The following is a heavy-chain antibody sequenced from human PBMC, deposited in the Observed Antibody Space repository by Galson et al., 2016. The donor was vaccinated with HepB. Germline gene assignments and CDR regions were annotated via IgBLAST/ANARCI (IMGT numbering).Heavy chain of an antibody. CDR3: ARHEDYGDLRDY. Sequence: ETLSLTCTVSGGSISYRNYYWGWIRQPPGKGLEWIGSIHYSGSTYYNPSLKSRVSISGDTSKNQFSLKLSSVTAADTAVYYCARHEDYGDLRDYWGQGTLVTVSS. CDR2: IHYSGST. CDR1: GGSISYRNYY. J-gene: IGHJ4*02. V-gene: IGHV4-39*01. D-gene: IGHD4-17*01.